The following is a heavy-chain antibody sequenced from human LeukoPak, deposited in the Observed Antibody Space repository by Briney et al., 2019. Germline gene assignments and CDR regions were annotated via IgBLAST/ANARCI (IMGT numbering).Heavy chain of an antibody. V-gene: IGHV1-18*01. CDR3: ARSERFGLAFGY. CDR1: GDTFSNYA. D-gene: IGHD3-10*01. Sequence: ASVKVSCKASGDTFSNYAISWLRQAPGQGLEWMGWISAYNGNTNYAQKLQGRVTMTTDTSTSTAYMELRSLRSDDTAVYYCARSERFGLAFGYWGQGTLVTVSS. CDR2: ISAYNGNT. J-gene: IGHJ4*02.